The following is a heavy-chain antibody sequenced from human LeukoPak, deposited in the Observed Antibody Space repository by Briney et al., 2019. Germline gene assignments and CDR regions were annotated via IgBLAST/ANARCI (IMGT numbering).Heavy chain of an antibody. D-gene: IGHD1-14*01. V-gene: IGHV4-59*01. CDR2: IYYSGST. Sequence: SETLSLTCTVSGGSISSYYWSWIRQPPGKGLEWIGYIYYSGSTNYYPSLKSRVAVSVDTSKNQFSLKLSSVTAADTAVYYCARSAGYYFDYWGQGTLVTVSS. J-gene: IGHJ4*02. CDR3: ARSAGYYFDY. CDR1: GGSISSYY.